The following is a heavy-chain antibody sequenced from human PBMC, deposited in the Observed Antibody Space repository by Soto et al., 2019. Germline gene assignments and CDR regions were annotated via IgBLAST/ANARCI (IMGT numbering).Heavy chain of an antibody. CDR1: GGTFSSYA. Sequence: QVQLVQSGAEVKKPGSSVKVSCKASGGTFSSYAISWVRQAPGQGLEWMGGIIPIFGTANYAQKFQGRVTITGDESTGPAYMGLSSRRSEDTAVYYCARAGGGRSGSGSYYDAPPHYYYYGMDVWGQGTTVTVSS. CDR2: IIPIFGTA. D-gene: IGHD3-10*01. V-gene: IGHV1-69*01. CDR3: ARAGGGRSGSGSYYDAPPHYYYYGMDV. J-gene: IGHJ6*02.